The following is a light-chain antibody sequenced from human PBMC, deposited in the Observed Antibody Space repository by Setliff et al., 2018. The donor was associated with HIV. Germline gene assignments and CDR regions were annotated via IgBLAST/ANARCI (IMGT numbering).Light chain of an antibody. J-gene: IGLJ2*01. CDR3: NSYTSRSTFI. CDR1: TSDIGGYNF. V-gene: IGLV2-14*03. Sequence: QSALTQPASVSGSPGQSITISCTGTTSDIGGYNFVSWYQQHPGKAPKLLIYAVTKRPSGVSARFSASKSGNTASLTISGLQDEDEADYYCNSYTSRSTFIFGGGTK. CDR2: AVT.